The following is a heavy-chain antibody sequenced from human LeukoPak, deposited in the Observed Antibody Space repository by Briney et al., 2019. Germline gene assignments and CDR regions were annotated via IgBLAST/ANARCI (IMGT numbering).Heavy chain of an antibody. CDR1: GFTFSSYA. Sequence: GGSLRLSCAASGFTFSSYAMTWVRQAPEKGLEWVSAISGIDGSTYSADSVKGRFTISSDDSQTTLYLQMTSLSAEDTAVYYCAKVETSGGANCYALDYWGQGPLVTVSS. V-gene: IGHV3-23*01. CDR2: ISGIDGST. CDR3: AKVETSGGANCYALDY. J-gene: IGHJ4*02. D-gene: IGHD2-2*01.